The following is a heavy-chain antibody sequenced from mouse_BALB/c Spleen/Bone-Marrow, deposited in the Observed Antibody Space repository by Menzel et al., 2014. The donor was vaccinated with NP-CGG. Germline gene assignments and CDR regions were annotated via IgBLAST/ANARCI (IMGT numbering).Heavy chain of an antibody. CDR2: IWSGGST. CDR1: GFSLTSYG. J-gene: IGHJ4*01. V-gene: IGHV2-4-1*01. Sequence: VKLVESGPGLVQPSQRLSIPCTVSGFSLTSYGVHWVRQSPGKGLEWLGVIWSGGSTDYNAAFIFRLSISKDNSKSQVFFKMNSLQADDTAIYYCARKRTGTYTMDYWGQGTSVTVSS. CDR3: ARKRTGTYTMDY. D-gene: IGHD4-1*01.